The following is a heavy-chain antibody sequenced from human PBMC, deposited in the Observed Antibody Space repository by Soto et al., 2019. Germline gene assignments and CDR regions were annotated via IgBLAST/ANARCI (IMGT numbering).Heavy chain of an antibody. CDR3: ARDPNDSSAYYHHYYYGMDV. V-gene: IGHV1-3*01. D-gene: IGHD3-22*01. Sequence: QIQLMQSGAEVKKPGASVKVSCKASGYTFTSYGIHWVRQAPGQRLEWTGWINAGNGNTKYSETFQGRVTITRDTSASTDYLELSSLRSEDTAVYYCARDPNDSSAYYHHYYYGMDVRGQGTTVTVSS. CDR1: GYTFTSYG. CDR2: INAGNGNT. J-gene: IGHJ6*02.